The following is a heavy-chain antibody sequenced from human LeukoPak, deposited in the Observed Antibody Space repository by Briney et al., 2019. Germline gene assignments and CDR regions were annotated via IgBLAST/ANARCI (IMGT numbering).Heavy chain of an antibody. CDR1: GYTFTSYY. CDR3: ASPGNWVFDY. D-gene: IGHD7-27*01. J-gene: IGHJ4*02. V-gene: IGHV1-2*02. Sequence: ASVNVSCKASGYTFTSYYIHWVRQAPGQGLEWMGWMNPNIGGTNSAHKFQGRVTMTSDTSISTAYLELSRLTSDDTAVYYCASPGNWVFDYWAQGTVVSVSS. CDR2: MNPNIGGT.